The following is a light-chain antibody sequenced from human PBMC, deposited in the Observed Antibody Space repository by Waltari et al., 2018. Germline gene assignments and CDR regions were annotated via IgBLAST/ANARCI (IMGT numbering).Light chain of an antibody. Sequence: QSALIQPRAVSRSPGQSVIISCTGASSDVGAYDYVSWYQQNPSKATTLIIYDVNNRPSVVPDLFSGSKSGNTASLTISGLQAEDEAAYYCCSYAGNYANYVFGNGTKLT. CDR2: DVN. J-gene: IGLJ1*01. V-gene: IGLV2-11*01. CDR1: SSDVGAYDY. CDR3: CSYAGNYANYV.